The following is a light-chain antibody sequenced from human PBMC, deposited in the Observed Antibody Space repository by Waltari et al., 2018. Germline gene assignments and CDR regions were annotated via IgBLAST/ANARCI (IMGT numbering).Light chain of an antibody. Sequence: QSALTQPASVSGSPGQSITISCTGSSSDVGTYKFVSWYQQHPGKAPKLMIYEINQRPSGISNRFSGSKFGNTAVLTISGLQTDDEGDYYCCSYVTGDTWVFGGGTRVAVL. CDR1: SSDVGTYKF. J-gene: IGLJ3*02. CDR2: EIN. V-gene: IGLV2-23*02. CDR3: CSYVTGDTWV.